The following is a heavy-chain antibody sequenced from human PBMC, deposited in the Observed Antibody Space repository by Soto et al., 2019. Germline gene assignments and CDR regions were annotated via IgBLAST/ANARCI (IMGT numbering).Heavy chain of an antibody. D-gene: IGHD6-19*01. CDR2: ISGSGGST. CDR1: GFTFSSYA. CDR3: AKAPQQWLAFGQGAYSYGMDV. V-gene: IGHV3-23*01. J-gene: IGHJ6*02. Sequence: GGSLRLSCAASGFTFSSYAMSWVRQAPGKGLEWVSAISGSGGSTYYADSVKGRFTISRDNSKNTLYLQMNSLRAEDTAVYYCAKAPQQWLAFGQGAYSYGMDVWGQGTTVTVSS.